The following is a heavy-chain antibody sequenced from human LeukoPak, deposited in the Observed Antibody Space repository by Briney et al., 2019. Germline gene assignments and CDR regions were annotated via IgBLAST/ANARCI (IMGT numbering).Heavy chain of an antibody. Sequence: ASVKVSCKASGGTFSSYAISWVRQAPGQGLEWMGGIIPIFGTANYAQKFQGRVTFTADESTSTAYMELSSLRSEDTAVYYCARGFTAGYSSDLDYWGQGTLVTVSS. J-gene: IGHJ4*02. V-gene: IGHV1-69*13. CDR2: IIPIFGTA. CDR3: ARGFTAGYSSDLDY. D-gene: IGHD6-19*01. CDR1: GGTFSSYA.